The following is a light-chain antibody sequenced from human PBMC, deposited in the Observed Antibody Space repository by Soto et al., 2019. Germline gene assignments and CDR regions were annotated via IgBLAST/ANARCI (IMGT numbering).Light chain of an antibody. J-gene: IGLJ3*02. CDR2: GNR. CDR1: SSNLGAGYD. V-gene: IGLV1-40*01. CDR3: QGYDYCVSAYV. Sequence: QSVLTQPPSVSGAPGQSVTISCTGNSSNLGAGYDVHWYQQLPGAAPKLVIFGNRKRPSGVPERFSGSKSGTSASLAITGLQPEDEADDYCQGYDYCVSAYVFGGGTKLTVL.